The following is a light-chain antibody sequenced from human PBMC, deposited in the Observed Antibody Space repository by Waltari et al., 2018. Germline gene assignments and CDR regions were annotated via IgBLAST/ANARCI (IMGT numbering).Light chain of an antibody. V-gene: IGLV2-14*01. J-gene: IGLJ1*01. CDR2: EVS. CDR3: SSYTSASTLV. CDR1: SNDVGGYNY. Sequence: QSALTQPASVSGSPGQSITISCTGTSNDVGGYNYISWYQQHPGKAPKLRIYEVSNRPSGVSNRFSGSKSGNTASLTISGLQADDEADYYCSSYTSASTLVFATGTKVTVL.